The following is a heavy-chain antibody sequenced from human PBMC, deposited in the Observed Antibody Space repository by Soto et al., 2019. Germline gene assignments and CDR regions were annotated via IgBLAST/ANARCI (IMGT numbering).Heavy chain of an antibody. V-gene: IGHV3-53*02. CDR3: ARVRGFYYYYGMDV. CDR2: IYSGGST. Sequence: VQLVETGGGLIQPGGSLRLSCAASGFTVSSNYMSWVRQAPGKGLEWVSVIYSGGSTYYADSVKGRFTISRDNSKNTLYLQMNSLRAEDTAVYYCARVRGFYYYYGMDVWGQGTTVTVSS. CDR1: GFTVSSNY. J-gene: IGHJ6*02. D-gene: IGHD3-10*01.